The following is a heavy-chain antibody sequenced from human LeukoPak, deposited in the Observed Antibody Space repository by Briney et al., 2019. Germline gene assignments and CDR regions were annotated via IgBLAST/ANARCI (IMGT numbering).Heavy chain of an antibody. CDR2: INDSGRT. V-gene: IGHV4-34*01. CDR1: GGSFSNHY. Sequence: SETLSPTCAVYGGSFSNHYWSWIRQPPGKGLEWIGEINDSGRTNYNPSLMSRVTVSVDTSKNQFSLRLTSVTATDTAVYYCARRWNYGRNYYIDVWGNGATVSVSS. D-gene: IGHD1-7*01. J-gene: IGHJ6*03. CDR3: ARRWNYGRNYYIDV.